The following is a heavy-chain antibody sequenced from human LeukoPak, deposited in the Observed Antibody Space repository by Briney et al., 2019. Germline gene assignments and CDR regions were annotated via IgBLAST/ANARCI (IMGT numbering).Heavy chain of an antibody. CDR3: ARDVEAVAGHHIFDY. J-gene: IGHJ4*02. V-gene: IGHV4-39*07. CDR2: IYYSGST. CDR1: GGSISSSSYY. D-gene: IGHD6-19*01. Sequence: SETLSLTCTVSGGSISSSSYYWGWIRQPPGKGLEWIGSIYYSGSTYYNPSLKSRVTISVDTSKNQFSLKLSSVTAADTAVYYCARDVEAVAGHHIFDYWGQGTLVTVSS.